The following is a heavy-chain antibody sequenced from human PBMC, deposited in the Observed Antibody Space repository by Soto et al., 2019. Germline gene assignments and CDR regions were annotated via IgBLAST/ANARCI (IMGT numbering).Heavy chain of an antibody. V-gene: IGHV1-3*01. CDR2: IYGATGDT. D-gene: IGHD2-21*01. Sequence: VQLVQSGAEVKKPGASVKVSCKTSGYIFSSYAMHWVRQAPGQRPEWMGWIYGATGDTKYSQKVQDRVTLSRDTSASTGYMELSSLTSEDTAVYYCASHPWGGHSLHNWGQGTLVTVSS. CDR1: GYIFSSYA. CDR3: ASHPWGGHSLHN. J-gene: IGHJ4*02.